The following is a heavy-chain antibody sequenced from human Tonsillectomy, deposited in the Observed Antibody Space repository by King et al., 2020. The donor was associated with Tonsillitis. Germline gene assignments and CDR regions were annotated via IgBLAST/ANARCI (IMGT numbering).Heavy chain of an antibody. Sequence: VQLVESGGGLVQPGGSLRLSCAASGFTFSSYGMHWVRQAPGKGLEYVSAISSNGGSTYYANSVKGRFTISRDNSKNTLYLQMGSLRAEDMAVYYCARDVRSLGFDSWGQGTLVTVSS. V-gene: IGHV3-64*01. CDR2: ISSNGGST. CDR1: GFTFSSYG. CDR3: ARDVRSLGFDS. D-gene: IGHD3-16*01. J-gene: IGHJ5*01.